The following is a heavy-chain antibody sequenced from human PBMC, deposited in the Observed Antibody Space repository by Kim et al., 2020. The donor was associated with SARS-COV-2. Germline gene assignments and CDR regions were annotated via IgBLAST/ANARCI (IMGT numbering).Heavy chain of an antibody. CDR3: ARQGSAIFGVVIHNWFYP. CDR2: IYYSGST. Sequence: SETLSLTCTVSGGSISSSSYYWGWIRQPPGKGLEWIGSIYYSGSTYYNPSLKSRVTISVDTSKNQFSLKLSSVTAADTAVYYCARQGSAIFGVVIHNWFYPWGQGTLVTVSS. D-gene: IGHD3-3*01. V-gene: IGHV4-39*01. J-gene: IGHJ5*02. CDR1: GGSISSSSYY.